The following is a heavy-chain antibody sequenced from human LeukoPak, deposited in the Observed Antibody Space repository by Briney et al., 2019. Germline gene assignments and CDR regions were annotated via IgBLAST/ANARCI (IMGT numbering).Heavy chain of an antibody. V-gene: IGHV4-34*01. J-gene: IGHJ1*01. D-gene: IGHD3-16*01. Sequence: SETLSLTCAVSGGSFSGYDWNCIRQPPGNGLEWIGEINPSGGTNYSPCPKSRVTISGHTSTSHFSLKVPSVPADDTAVYCCARGNNRDRLAHWGQGTLVTVSS. CDR2: INPSGGT. CDR1: GGSFSGYD. CDR3: ARGNNRDRLAH.